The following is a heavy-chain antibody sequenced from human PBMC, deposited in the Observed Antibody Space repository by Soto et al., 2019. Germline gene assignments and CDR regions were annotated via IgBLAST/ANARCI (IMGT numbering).Heavy chain of an antibody. V-gene: IGHV4-59*01. CDR1: GGSISSYY. CDR3: ARYKIYYYDSSGYYDAFDI. CDR2: IYYSGST. J-gene: IGHJ3*02. Sequence: XRILSINFSFSGGSISSYYGSWIRQTPGKGLEWIGYIYYSGSTNYNPSLKSRVTISVDTSKNQFSLKLSSVTAADTAVYYCARYKIYYYDSSGYYDAFDIWGQGTMVTVSS. D-gene: IGHD3-22*01.